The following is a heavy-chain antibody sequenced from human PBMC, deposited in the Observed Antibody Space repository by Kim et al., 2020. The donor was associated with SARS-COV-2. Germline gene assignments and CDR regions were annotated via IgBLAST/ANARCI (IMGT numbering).Heavy chain of an antibody. V-gene: IGHV1-18*01. Sequence: ASVKVSCKASGYTFTSYGISWVRQAPGQGLEWMGWISAYNGNTNYAQKLQGRVTMTTDTSTSTAYMELRSLRSDDTAVYYCARDLRVGIAAAGGGYWGQGTLVTVSS. CDR1: GYTFTSYG. CDR3: ARDLRVGIAAAGGGY. J-gene: IGHJ4*02. CDR2: ISAYNGNT. D-gene: IGHD6-13*01.